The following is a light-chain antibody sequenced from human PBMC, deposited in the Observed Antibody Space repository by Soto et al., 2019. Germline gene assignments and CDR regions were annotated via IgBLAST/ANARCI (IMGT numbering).Light chain of an antibody. V-gene: IGKV3D-20*02. CDR1: QTIRNNY. J-gene: IGKJ4*01. Sequence: EIVLTQSPGTLSLSPGDRATLSCRASQTIRNNYLAWYQQKPGQAPRLLIYGASSRAAGSPDRFSGSGSGTDSTLTISSLEPEDFAVYYCQQRSNWPLTFGGGTKVDIK. CDR3: QQRSNWPLT. CDR2: GAS.